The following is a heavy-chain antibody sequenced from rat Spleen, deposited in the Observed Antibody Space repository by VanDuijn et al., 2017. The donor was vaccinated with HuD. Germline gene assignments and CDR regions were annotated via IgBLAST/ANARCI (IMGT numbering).Heavy chain of an antibody. J-gene: IGHJ1*01. Sequence: EVHLVESGGGLVQPGSPLKLSCAASGFTFSDYNMAWVRQAPKKGLEWVATISYDGSSTYYRDSVKGRFTISRENAKSTLYLQMNSLRSEDTATYYCAREETLYWYFDFWGPGTMVTVSS. CDR2: ISYDGSST. V-gene: IGHV5-7*01. CDR1: GFTFSDYN. CDR3: AREETLYWYFDF. D-gene: IGHD3-4*01.